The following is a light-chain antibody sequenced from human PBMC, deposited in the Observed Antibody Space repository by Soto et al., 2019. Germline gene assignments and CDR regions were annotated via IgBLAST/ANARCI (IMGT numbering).Light chain of an antibody. CDR3: QQYNNWPLT. V-gene: IGKV3-15*01. Sequence: EIVMTQSPATLSVSLGERATLSCRASQSVSTNLAWYQHKPGQAPRLLIYGASTRATAIPARFTGSGSGTEFTLTISSLQSEDFAVYYCQQYNNWPLTFGGGTKVDIK. J-gene: IGKJ4*01. CDR1: QSVSTN. CDR2: GAS.